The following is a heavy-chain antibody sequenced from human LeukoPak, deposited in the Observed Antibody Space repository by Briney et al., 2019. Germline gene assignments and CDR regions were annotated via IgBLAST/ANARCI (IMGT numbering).Heavy chain of an antibody. CDR3: ARSRDGYNSALDY. CDR1: GGTFSSYA. Sequence: ASVKVSCKASGGTFSSYAISRVRQAPGQGLEWMGRIIPILGIANYAQKFQGRVTITADKSTSTAYMELSSLRSEDTAVYYCARSRDGYNSALDYWGQGTLVTVSS. D-gene: IGHD5-24*01. J-gene: IGHJ4*02. V-gene: IGHV1-69*04. CDR2: IIPILGIA.